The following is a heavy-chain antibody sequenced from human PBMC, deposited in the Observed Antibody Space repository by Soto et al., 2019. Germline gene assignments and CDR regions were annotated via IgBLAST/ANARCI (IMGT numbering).Heavy chain of an antibody. D-gene: IGHD5-18*01. Sequence: GGALGLSCAASGFTFSSYAMSWVRQAPGKGLEWVSAISGSGGSTYYADSVKGRFTISRDNSKNTLYLQMNSLRAEDTAVYYCAKGVVYSSDYWGQGTLVTVSS. V-gene: IGHV3-23*01. CDR3: AKGVVYSSDY. CDR2: ISGSGGST. CDR1: GFTFSSYA. J-gene: IGHJ4*02.